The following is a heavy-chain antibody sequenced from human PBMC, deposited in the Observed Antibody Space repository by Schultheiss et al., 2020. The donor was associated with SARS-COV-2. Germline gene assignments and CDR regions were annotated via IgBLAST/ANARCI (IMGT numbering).Heavy chain of an antibody. V-gene: IGHV3-21*01. Sequence: GESLKISCAASGFSFTSYWMHWVRQAPGKGLVWVSSISSSSSYIYYADSVKGRFTISRDNAKNSLYLQMNSLRAEDTAVYYCAIIPGIAVAGTDWGQGTLVTVSS. J-gene: IGHJ4*02. CDR1: GFSFTSYW. D-gene: IGHD6-19*01. CDR2: ISSSSSYI. CDR3: AIIPGIAVAGTD.